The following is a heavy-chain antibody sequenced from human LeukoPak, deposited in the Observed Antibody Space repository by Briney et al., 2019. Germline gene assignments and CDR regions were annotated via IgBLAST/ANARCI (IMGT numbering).Heavy chain of an antibody. CDR3: ARQNLGSGSYDY. CDR2: IYPRDSDT. CDR1: GYKFTNYW. D-gene: IGHD1-26*01. V-gene: IGHV5-51*01. Sequence: GESLKISCKGSGYKFTNYWIAWVRQMPGQGLEWLGIIYPRDSDTRYSPSFQGQVTISADKSISTAYLQWSSLKASDTAMYYCARQNLGSGSYDYWGQGTLVTVSS. J-gene: IGHJ4*02.